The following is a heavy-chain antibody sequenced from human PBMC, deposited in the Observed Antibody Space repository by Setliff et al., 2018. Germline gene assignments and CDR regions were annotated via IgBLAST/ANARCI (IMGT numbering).Heavy chain of an antibody. CDR2: IYIGGSA. CDR1: GGSISSYY. Sequence: SPTLSLTSTVSGGSISSYYWSWIRQPAGKGLEWIGHIYIGGSANYNPSLKSRVTMSIDTSKNQFSLKLNSVTAADMAVYYCAREQWLDPPGYYYMDVWARGTTVTV. J-gene: IGHJ6*03. CDR3: AREQWLDPPGYYYMDV. D-gene: IGHD6-19*01. V-gene: IGHV4-4*07.